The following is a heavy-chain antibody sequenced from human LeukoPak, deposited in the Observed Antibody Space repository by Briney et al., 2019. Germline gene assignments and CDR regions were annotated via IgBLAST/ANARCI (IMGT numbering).Heavy chain of an antibody. D-gene: IGHD2-15*01. J-gene: IGHJ4*02. CDR3: ARGTARYCSGGSCYRPAPLDY. CDR1: GGSFSGYY. CDR2: INHSGST. Sequence: SETLSLTCAVYGGSFSGYYWSWIRQPPGKGLEWIGEINHSGSTNYNPSLKSRVTISVDTSKNQFSLKLSSVTAADTAVYYCARGTARYCSGGSCYRPAPLDYWGQGTLVTVSS. V-gene: IGHV4-34*01.